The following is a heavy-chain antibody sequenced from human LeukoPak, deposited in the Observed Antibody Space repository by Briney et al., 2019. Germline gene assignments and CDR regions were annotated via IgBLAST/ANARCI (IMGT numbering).Heavy chain of an antibody. CDR3: ARDFWYYYDSSGYYYDY. J-gene: IGHJ4*02. Sequence: GASVKVSCKASGYTFTSYYMHWVRQAPGQGLEWMGIINPSGGSTSYAQKFQGRVTMTRDTSTSTVYMKLSSLRSEDTAVYYCARDFWYYYDSSGYYYDYWGQGTLVTVSS. D-gene: IGHD3-22*01. V-gene: IGHV1-46*01. CDR2: INPSGGST. CDR1: GYTFTSYY.